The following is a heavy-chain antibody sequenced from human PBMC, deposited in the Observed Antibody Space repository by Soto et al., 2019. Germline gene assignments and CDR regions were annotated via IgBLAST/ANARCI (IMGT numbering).Heavy chain of an antibody. V-gene: IGHV3-30*03. CDR2: ISYDGSTK. CDR1: GFTFSIYG. Sequence: QVQLVESGGGVVQPGRSLRLSCAASGFTFSIYGIHWVRQAPGKGLEWVAVISYDGSTKYYADSVKGRFTISRDNSKNTVYLEMKSLTGEDTALYYCARGPQYYFDGSGPADGWGQGTLVTVSS. J-gene: IGHJ4*02. CDR3: ARGPQYYFDGSGPADG. D-gene: IGHD3-22*01.